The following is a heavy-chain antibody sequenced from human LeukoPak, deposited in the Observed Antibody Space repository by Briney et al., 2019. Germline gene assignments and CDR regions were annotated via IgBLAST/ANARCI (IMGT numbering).Heavy chain of an antibody. CDR3: AKSNGVDRDGYNSDYFDY. Sequence: GGSLRLSCAASGFTFSSYAVSWVRQAPGKGLEWVSVISGSGVGTYYADSVKGRFTISRDNSKNTLYLQMNSLRAEDTAVYYCAKSNGVDRDGYNSDYFDYWGQGTLVTVSS. V-gene: IGHV3-23*01. J-gene: IGHJ4*02. CDR1: GFTFSSYA. D-gene: IGHD5-24*01. CDR2: ISGSGVGT.